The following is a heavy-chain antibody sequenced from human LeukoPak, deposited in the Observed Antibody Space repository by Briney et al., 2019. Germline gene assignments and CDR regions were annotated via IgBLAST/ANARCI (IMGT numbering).Heavy chain of an antibody. V-gene: IGHV4-34*01. CDR3: ARTRWLQSLFDY. CDR2: INHSGSA. J-gene: IGHJ4*02. CDR1: GVSFSGYY. Sequence: SETLSLTCVVYGVSFSGYYWSWIRQPPGKGLEWIGEINHSGSANYNPSLKSRVTISVDTSKNQFSLKLRSVTAADTAVYCCARTRWLQSLFDYWGQGTLVTVSS. D-gene: IGHD5-24*01.